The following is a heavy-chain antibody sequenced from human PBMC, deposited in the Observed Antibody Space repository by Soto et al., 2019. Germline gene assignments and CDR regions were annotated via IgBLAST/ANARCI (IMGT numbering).Heavy chain of an antibody. D-gene: IGHD3-9*01. CDR1: GGSISSRSYY. V-gene: IGHV4-39*01. CDR3: ARHGYFEWLFLY. CDR2: IYYSGST. J-gene: IGHJ4*02. Sequence: QLQLQESGPGLVKPSETLSLTCTVSGGSISSRSYYWGWIRQPPGKGLEWIGSIYYSGSTYYNPTHKSRVTISADASKAQFSLKLSCVTAVDADEYYGARHGYFEWLFLYWGQGTLVTVSS.